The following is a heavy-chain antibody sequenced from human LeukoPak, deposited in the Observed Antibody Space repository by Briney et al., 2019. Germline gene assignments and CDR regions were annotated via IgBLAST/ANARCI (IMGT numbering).Heavy chain of an antibody. CDR3: ARDLGQYYDTSDNWFDP. D-gene: IGHD3-22*01. V-gene: IGHV3-21*01. CDR2: ISGSTRYI. J-gene: IGHJ5*02. Sequence: NTGGSLRLSCAASGFTFSDYTMNWVRQAPGKGLEWVSSISGSTRYIYYADSVKGRFTISRDNARNSLHLQMNSLRAEDTAVYYCARDLGQYYDTSDNWFDPWGQGTLVTVSS. CDR1: GFTFSDYT.